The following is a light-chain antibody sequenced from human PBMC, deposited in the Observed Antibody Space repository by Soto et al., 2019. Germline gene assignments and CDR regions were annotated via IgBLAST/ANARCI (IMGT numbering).Light chain of an antibody. CDR3: KQSYSTQWT. J-gene: IGKJ1*01. Sequence: DIQMTQSPSSLYASVGDRVNMTCRASRSISRYLSLYQQKPGKAPNLLIYAASSLQSGVTSRFSGAGSGTDFTLTIGNLHPEDFAIYYCKQSYSTQWTVGQVTKVEIK. CDR1: RSISRY. CDR2: AAS. V-gene: IGKV1-39*01.